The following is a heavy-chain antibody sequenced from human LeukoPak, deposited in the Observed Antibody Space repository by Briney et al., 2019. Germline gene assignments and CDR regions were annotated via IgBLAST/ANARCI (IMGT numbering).Heavy chain of an antibody. CDR2: INPNSGGT. V-gene: IGHV1-2*02. D-gene: IGHD3-22*01. Sequence: ASVKVSCKASGYTFTSYYMHWVRQAPGQGLEWMGWINPNSGGTNYAQKFQGRVTMTRDTSISTAYMELSRLRSDDTAVYYCARDQGVMIVPGAFDIWGQGTMVTVSS. J-gene: IGHJ3*02. CDR3: ARDQGVMIVPGAFDI. CDR1: GYTFTSYY.